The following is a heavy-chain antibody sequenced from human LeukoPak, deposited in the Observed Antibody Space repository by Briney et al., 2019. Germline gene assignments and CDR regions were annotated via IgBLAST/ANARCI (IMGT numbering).Heavy chain of an antibody. CDR2: IIPILGIA. V-gene: IGHV1-69*02. J-gene: IGHJ4*02. CDR1: GGTFSSYT. CDR3: ARAFSGYDYDY. Sequence: GASVKVSCKASGGTFSSYTISWVRQAPGQGLEWMGRIIPILGIANYAQKFQGRVTITADKSTSTAYMELSSLRSEDTAVYYCARAFSGYDYDYWGQRTLVTVSS. D-gene: IGHD5-12*01.